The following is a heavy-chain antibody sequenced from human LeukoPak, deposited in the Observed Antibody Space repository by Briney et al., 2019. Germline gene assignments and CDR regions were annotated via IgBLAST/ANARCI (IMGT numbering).Heavy chain of an antibody. CDR2: IYYSGST. J-gene: IGHJ5*02. Sequence: PSETLSLTCTVSGGSISSSSYYWGWIRQPPGKGLEWIGSIYYSGSTYYNPSLKSRVTISVDTSKNQFSLKLSSVTAADTAVYYCARQISSNSGSLNWFDPWGQGTLVTVSS. V-gene: IGHV4-39*01. CDR1: GGSISSSSYY. CDR3: ARQISSNSGSLNWFDP. D-gene: IGHD1-26*01.